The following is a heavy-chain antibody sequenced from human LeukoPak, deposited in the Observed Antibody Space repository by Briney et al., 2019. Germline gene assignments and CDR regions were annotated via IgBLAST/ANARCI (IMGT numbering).Heavy chain of an antibody. Sequence: GASVKVSCKASGGTFSSYAISWVRQAPGQGLEWMGGIIPIFGTANYAQKFQGRVTITADESTSTAYMELSSLRSEDTAVYYCARVGVLRFLEWYIGMDVWGQGTTVTVSS. D-gene: IGHD3-3*01. CDR2: IIPIFGTA. J-gene: IGHJ6*02. CDR3: ARVGVLRFLEWYIGMDV. V-gene: IGHV1-69*13. CDR1: GGTFSSYA.